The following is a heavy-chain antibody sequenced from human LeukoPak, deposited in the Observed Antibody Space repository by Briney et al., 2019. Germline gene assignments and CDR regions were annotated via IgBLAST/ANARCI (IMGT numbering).Heavy chain of an antibody. J-gene: IGHJ4*02. CDR1: GGSFSGYY. V-gene: IGHV4-34*01. CDR2: INHSGST. CDR3: ARGPPPRIAAATDY. D-gene: IGHD6-13*01. Sequence: PSETLSLTCAVYGGSFSGYYWSWIRQPPGKGLEWIGEINHSGSTNYNPSLKSRVTISVDTSKNQFSLKLSSVTAADTAVYYCARGPPPRIAAATDYWGQGTLVTVSS.